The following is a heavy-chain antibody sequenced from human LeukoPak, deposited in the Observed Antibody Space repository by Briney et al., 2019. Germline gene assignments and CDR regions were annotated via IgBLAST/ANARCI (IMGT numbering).Heavy chain of an antibody. V-gene: IGHV1-18*01. CDR2: INTYNGDT. CDR1: GYTFTSYG. J-gene: IGHJ5*02. D-gene: IGHD3-9*01. Sequence: AASVKVSCKASGYTFTSYGISWVRQAPGQGLEWMGWINTYNGDTNYAQKFQGRVTMTTDTSTSTVYIELRSLTSDDTAAYYCAREWWGYDVLTGDNWFDPWGQGTLVTVSS. CDR3: AREWWGYDVLTGDNWFDP.